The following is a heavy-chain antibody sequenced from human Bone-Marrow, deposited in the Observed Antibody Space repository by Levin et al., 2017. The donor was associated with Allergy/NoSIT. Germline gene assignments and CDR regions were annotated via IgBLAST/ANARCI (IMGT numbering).Heavy chain of an antibody. D-gene: IGHD6-13*01. Sequence: GESLKISCAASGFTFDNYVMSWVRQAPGRGLEWVSAIRGGGGYTYYADSVKGRFTISRDNSKNTLYLEMNNLRADDTAVYYCAKVQSSSSWYRGGEYDYYMDVWGKGTTVTVSS. CDR3: AKVQSSSSWYRGGEYDYYMDV. CDR1: GFTFDNYV. CDR2: IRGGGGYT. V-gene: IGHV3-23*01. J-gene: IGHJ6*03.